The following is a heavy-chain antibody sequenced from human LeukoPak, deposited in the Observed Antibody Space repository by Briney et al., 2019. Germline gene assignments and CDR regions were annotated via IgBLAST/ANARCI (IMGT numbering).Heavy chain of an antibody. D-gene: IGHD7-27*01. CDR1: GDSISSGSYY. J-gene: IGHJ5*02. Sequence: SETLSLTCSVSGDSISSGSYYWSWLRQPAGKGLEWIGRIYKSGSAKYNPSLKSRVTISVDTSKNQFSLKLSSVTAADTAVYYCARTGTRNNWFDPWGQGTLVTVSS. CDR3: ARTGTRNNWFDP. CDR2: IYKSGSA. V-gene: IGHV4-61*02.